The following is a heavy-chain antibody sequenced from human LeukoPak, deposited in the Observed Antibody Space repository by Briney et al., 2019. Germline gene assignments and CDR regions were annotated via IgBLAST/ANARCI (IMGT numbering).Heavy chain of an antibody. CDR1: GYTFTGYY. CDR2: INPNSGGT. Sequence: ASVKVSCKASGYTFTGYYMHWVRQAPGQGLEWMGWINPNSGGTNYAQKFQGWVTMTRDTSISTAYMELSRLRSDDTAVYYCARASSWSRGGYFDYWGQGTLVTVSS. J-gene: IGHJ4*02. D-gene: IGHD6-13*01. CDR3: ARASSWSRGGYFDY. V-gene: IGHV1-2*04.